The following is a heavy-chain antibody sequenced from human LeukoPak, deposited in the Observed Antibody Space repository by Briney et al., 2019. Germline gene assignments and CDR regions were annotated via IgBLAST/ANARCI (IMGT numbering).Heavy chain of an antibody. J-gene: IGHJ4*02. V-gene: IGHV4-59*01. Sequence: SETLSLTCNVSGSSISSYYWSWIRQPPGKGLEWIGYIYYSGSTNYNPSLKSRVTISVDTSKNQFSLKLSSVTAADTAVYYCARVPGYGDFVFDYWGQGTLVTVSS. CDR2: IYYSGST. CDR1: GSSISSYY. D-gene: IGHD4-17*01. CDR3: ARVPGYGDFVFDY.